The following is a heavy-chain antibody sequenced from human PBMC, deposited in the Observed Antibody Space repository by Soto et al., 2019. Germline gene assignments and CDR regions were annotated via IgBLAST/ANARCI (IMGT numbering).Heavy chain of an antibody. J-gene: IGHJ6*02. V-gene: IGHV3-30*18. Sequence: PGGSLRLSCAASGFTFSSYGMHWVRQAPGKGLEWVAVISYDGSNKYYADSVKGRFTISRDNSKNTLYLQMNSLRAEDTAVYYCAKDLYYDFWSGLYYYCMDVWGQGTTVTVSS. D-gene: IGHD3-3*01. CDR2: ISYDGSNK. CDR3: AKDLYYDFWSGLYYYCMDV. CDR1: GFTFSSYG.